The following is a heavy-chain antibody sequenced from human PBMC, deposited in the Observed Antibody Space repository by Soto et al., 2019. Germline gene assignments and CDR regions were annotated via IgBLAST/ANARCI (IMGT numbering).Heavy chain of an antibody. CDR1: GFTFSDYA. V-gene: IGHV3-30-3*01. Sequence: QVQLVESGGGVVQPGRSLRLSCSASGFTFSDYALHWVRQAPGKGLEWVAVISDDGINTYIADSVKGRFIISRDNSKNTVFLQMSSLGLEDTAIYYCARRLTASVTAMGYWGQGTLVTVSS. CDR2: ISDDGINT. J-gene: IGHJ4*02. CDR3: ARRLTASVTAMGY. D-gene: IGHD2-21*02.